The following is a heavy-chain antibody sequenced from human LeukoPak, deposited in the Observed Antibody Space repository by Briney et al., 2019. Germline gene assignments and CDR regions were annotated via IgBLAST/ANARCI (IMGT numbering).Heavy chain of an antibody. J-gene: IGHJ1*01. CDR3: AKGAYYAD. Sequence: PGGSLRLSCVASGFTFGSYGMHWVRQAPGKGLEWVAVISYDGSNKYYADSVKGRFTTSRDNSKNTLYLQMNSLRAEDTAVYFCAKGAYYADWGQGTLVTVSS. CDR1: GFTFGSYG. V-gene: IGHV3-30*18. D-gene: IGHD3-3*01. CDR2: ISYDGSNK.